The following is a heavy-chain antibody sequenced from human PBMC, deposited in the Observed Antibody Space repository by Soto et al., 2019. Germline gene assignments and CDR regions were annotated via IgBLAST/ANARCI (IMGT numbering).Heavy chain of an antibody. J-gene: IGHJ4*02. Sequence: SETLSLTCIVSGDSINSHYWTWIRQPPGKALEYIGYIYYSGSTNYNPSLKSRVTISVDTSQNQFSLKMTSVTAADTAMYFCVRVLDRSAFDLSCDSWGKGTLVTVSS. CDR2: IYYSGST. CDR1: GDSINSHY. CDR3: VRVLDRSAFDLSCDS. D-gene: IGHD3-22*01. V-gene: IGHV4-59*11.